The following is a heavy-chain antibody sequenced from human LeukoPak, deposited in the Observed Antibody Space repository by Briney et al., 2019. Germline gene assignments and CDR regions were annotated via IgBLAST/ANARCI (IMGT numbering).Heavy chain of an antibody. CDR2: IWYGGSNK. J-gene: IGHJ4*02. CDR1: GFTFSSYG. CDR3: APPIRGY. V-gene: IGHV3-33*08. Sequence: GRSLRLSCAASGFTFSSYGMHWVRQAPGKGLEWVAVIWYGGSNKYYADSVKGRFTISRDNSKNTLYLQMNSLRAEDTAVYYCAPPIRGYWGQGTLVTVSS. D-gene: IGHD3-10*01.